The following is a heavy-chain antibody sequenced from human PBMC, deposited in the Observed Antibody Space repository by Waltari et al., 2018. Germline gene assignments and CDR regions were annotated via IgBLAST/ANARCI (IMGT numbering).Heavy chain of an antibody. D-gene: IGHD2-2*01. CDR1: GFTFSSYG. CDR3: AKDFGAIRYCSSTSCPIYYYYYMDV. V-gene: IGHV3-30*02. CDR2: IRYDGSNK. J-gene: IGHJ6*03. Sequence: QVQLVESGGGVVQPGGSLRLSCAASGFTFSSYGMHWVRQAPGKGLEWVAFIRYDGSNKYYADSVKGRFTISRDNSKNTLYLQMNSLRAEDTAVYYCAKDFGAIRYCSSTSCPIYYYYYMDVWGKGTTVTISS.